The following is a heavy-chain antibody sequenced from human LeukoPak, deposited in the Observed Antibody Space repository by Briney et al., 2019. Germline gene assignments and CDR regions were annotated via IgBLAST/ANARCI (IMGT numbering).Heavy chain of an antibody. Sequence: GGSLRLSCAASGFTFSDYYMSWIRQAPGKGLEWVSYISSSGSTIYYADSVKGRFTISRDNAKNSLYLRMNSLRAEDTAVYYCARHRAKAYYYYYYGMDVWGQGTTVTVSS. CDR1: GFTFSDYY. CDR3: ARHRAKAYYYYYYGMDV. CDR2: ISSSGSTI. J-gene: IGHJ6*02. V-gene: IGHV3-11*01.